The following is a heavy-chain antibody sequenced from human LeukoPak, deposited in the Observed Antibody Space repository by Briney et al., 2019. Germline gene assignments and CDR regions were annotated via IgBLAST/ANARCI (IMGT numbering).Heavy chain of an antibody. CDR3: ASLHTIFGVVCAFDI. CDR2: IYYSGST. J-gene: IGHJ3*02. V-gene: IGHV4-38-2*01. Sequence: GSLRLSCAASGFTFSDYYMSWIRQPPGKGLEWIGSIYYSGSTYYNPSLKSRVTISVDTSKNQFSLKLSSVTAADTAVYYCASLHTIFGVVCAFDIWGQGTMVTVSS. CDR1: GFTFSDYY. D-gene: IGHD3-3*01.